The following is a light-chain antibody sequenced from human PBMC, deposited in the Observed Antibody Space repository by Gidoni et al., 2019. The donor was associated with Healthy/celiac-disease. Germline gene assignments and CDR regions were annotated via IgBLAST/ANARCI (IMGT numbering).Light chain of an antibody. V-gene: IGKV3-20*01. CDR3: QQYGSSPQT. J-gene: IGKJ1*01. Sequence: EIVLTQSPGTLSLSPGERATLSCRASQSVSSSYLAWYQQKPGQAPRLLIYGASSRATGIPDRLSGSGSGTDLTLTISRLEPEDFAVYYCQQYGSSPQTFGQGTKVEIK. CDR2: GAS. CDR1: QSVSSSY.